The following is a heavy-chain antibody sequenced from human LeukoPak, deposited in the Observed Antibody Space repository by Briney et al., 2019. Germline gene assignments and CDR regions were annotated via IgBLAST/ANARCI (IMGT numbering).Heavy chain of an antibody. J-gene: IGHJ4*02. Sequence: PGRSLRLSCAASGFTFSDYYMSWIRQAPGKGLEWVSYISSSGSTIYYADSVKGRFTISWDNAKNSLYLQMNGLRAEDTAVYYCARHLRAHSSSLFFDYWGQGTLVTVSS. D-gene: IGHD6-13*01. CDR1: GFTFSDYY. CDR2: ISSSGSTI. V-gene: IGHV3-11*01. CDR3: ARHLRAHSSSLFFDY.